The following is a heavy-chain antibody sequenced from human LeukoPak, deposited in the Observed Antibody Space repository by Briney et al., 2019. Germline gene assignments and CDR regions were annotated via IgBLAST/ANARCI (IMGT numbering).Heavy chain of an antibody. V-gene: IGHV4-39*01. CDR1: GGSISSSSCY. Sequence: SETLSLTCTVSGGSISSSSCYWGWIRQPPGKGLEWIGSIYYSGSTYYNPSLKGRVTISVDTSKNQFSLKLSSVTAADTAVYYCARSNYYDSSGPRGDFDYWGQGTLVTVSS. CDR3: ARSNYYDSSGPRGDFDY. CDR2: IYYSGST. D-gene: IGHD3-22*01. J-gene: IGHJ4*02.